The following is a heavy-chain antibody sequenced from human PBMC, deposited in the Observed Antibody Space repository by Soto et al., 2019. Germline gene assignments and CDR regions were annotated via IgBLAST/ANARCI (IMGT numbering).Heavy chain of an antibody. V-gene: IGHV3-30-3*01. CDR1: GFTFSNYD. Sequence: SLRLSCAASGFTFSNYDVYWVRQAPGKGLDWVSLISYDGRKQYYADSVKGRFTISRDNSKNTVYLQMDRLRAEDSALYYCARESEDLTSNFDYWGQGTLVTVSS. CDR2: ISYDGRKQ. CDR3: ARESEDLTSNFDY. J-gene: IGHJ4*02.